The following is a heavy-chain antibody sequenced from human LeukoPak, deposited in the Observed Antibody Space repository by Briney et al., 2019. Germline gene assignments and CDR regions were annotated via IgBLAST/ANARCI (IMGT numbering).Heavy chain of an antibody. CDR2: ISYSGTT. D-gene: IGHD3-10*01. J-gene: IGHJ6*02. Sequence: SETLSLTCTVSGGSISIYSWTWIRQPPGKGLEWIGCISYSGTTNSNPSLKSRVTISLDTSRKQFSLNLSSVTAADTAVYFCARHEYYYGSGSDYGLDVWGQGTTVTVSS. CDR1: GGSISIYS. V-gene: IGHV4-59*08. CDR3: ARHEYYYGSGSDYGLDV.